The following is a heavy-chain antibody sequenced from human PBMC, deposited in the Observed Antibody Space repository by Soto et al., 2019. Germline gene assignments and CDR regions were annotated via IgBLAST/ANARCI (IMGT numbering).Heavy chain of an antibody. CDR1: GFTVSSNY. V-gene: IGHV3-53*02. CDR3: ARCLSSGYPAD. J-gene: IGHJ4*02. CDR2: IYSGGST. Sequence: EVQLVETGGGLIQPGGSLRLSCAASGFTVSSNYMSWVRQAPGKGLEWVSGIYSGGSTYYADSVKGRFTISRDNSKNTLYLQMNSLRAEDTAVYFFARCLSSGYPADWGQGTLVTVSS. D-gene: IGHD3-22*01.